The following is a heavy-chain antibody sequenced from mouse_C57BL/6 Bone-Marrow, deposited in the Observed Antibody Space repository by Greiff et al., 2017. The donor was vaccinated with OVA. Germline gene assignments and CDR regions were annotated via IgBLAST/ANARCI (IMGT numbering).Heavy chain of an antibody. Sequence: VQLKESGGGLVKPGGSLKLSCAASGFTFSDYGMHWVRQAPEKGLEWVAYISSGCSTIYYADTVKGRFTISRDKTKSTLFLQKTSLRSEDTARYYCTCCYYGPRGCFDDWGTGTTVTVSS. J-gene: IGHJ1*03. CDR3: TCCYYGPRGCFDD. CDR2: ISSGCSTI. CDR1: GFTFSDYG. V-gene: IGHV5-17*01. D-gene: IGHD1-2*01.